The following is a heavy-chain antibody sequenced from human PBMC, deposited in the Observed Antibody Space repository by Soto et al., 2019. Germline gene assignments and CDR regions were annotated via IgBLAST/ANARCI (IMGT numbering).Heavy chain of an antibody. CDR1: GGTFRNYA. CDR2: IIPIFGKA. Sequence: SVKVSCKASGGTFRNYAFSWVRQAPGQGLEWMGGIIPIFGKANYEQRFQGRLTITADESTSTAYMELNSLRSEDTAVYFCARDLYINWYYPLDSWGQRPLVTVSS. D-gene: IGHD1-7*01. CDR3: ARDLYINWYYPLDS. J-gene: IGHJ4*02. V-gene: IGHV1-69*13.